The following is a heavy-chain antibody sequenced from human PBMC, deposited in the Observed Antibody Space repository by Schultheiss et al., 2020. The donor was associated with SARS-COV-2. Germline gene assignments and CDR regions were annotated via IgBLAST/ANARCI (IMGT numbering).Heavy chain of an antibody. J-gene: IGHJ4*02. CDR2: IKQDGSEK. D-gene: IGHD3-10*01. V-gene: IGHV3-7*01. Sequence: GGSLRLSCAASGFTFSSYSMNWVRQAPGKGLEWVANIKQDGSEKYYVDSVKGRFTISRDNAKQTLYLQMNGLRGEDTAVYYCGRDLSGKDDYWGQGTLVTVSS. CDR1: GFTFSSYS. CDR3: GRDLSGKDDY.